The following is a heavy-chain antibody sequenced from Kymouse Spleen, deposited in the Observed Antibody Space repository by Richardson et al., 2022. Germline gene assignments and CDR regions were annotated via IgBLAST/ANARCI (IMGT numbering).Heavy chain of an antibody. J-gene: IGHJ4*02. Sequence: QVQLVESGGGVVQPGRSLRLSCAASGFTFSSYGMHWVRQAPGKGLEWVAVISYDGSNKYYADSVKGRFTISRDNSKNTLYLQMNSLRAEDTAVYYCASHYYGSGSPLFDYWGQGTLVTVSS. CDR2: ISYDGSNK. CDR1: GFTFSSYG. CDR3: ASHYYGSGSPLFDY. D-gene: IGHD3-10*01. V-gene: IGHV3-30*18.